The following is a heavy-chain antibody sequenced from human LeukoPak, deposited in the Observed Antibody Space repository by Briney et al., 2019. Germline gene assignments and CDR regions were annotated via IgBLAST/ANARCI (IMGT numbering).Heavy chain of an antibody. CDR1: GYTFTSYG. D-gene: IGHD6-6*01. J-gene: IGHJ6*03. Sequence: GASVKVSCKASGYTFTSYGISWVRQAPGQGLEWMGWISAYNGNTNYAQKLQGRVTMTTDTSTSTAYMELRSLRSDDTAVYYCARDGQAARYYYYYYYMDVWGKGTTVTVSS. CDR2: ISAYNGNT. V-gene: IGHV1-18*01. CDR3: ARDGQAARYYYYYYYMDV.